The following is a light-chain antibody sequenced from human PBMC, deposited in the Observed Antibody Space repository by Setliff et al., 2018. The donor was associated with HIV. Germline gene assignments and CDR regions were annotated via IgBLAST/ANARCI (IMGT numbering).Light chain of an antibody. Sequence: QSVLTQPASVSGSPGQSITISCTGTSSDVGGYNYVSWYQQHPGKAPKVMIYDVGKRPSGISNRFSGSKSGNTASLTISGLQAEDETDYYCCSYAGTSWVFGGGTKVTVL. V-gene: IGLV2-23*02. J-gene: IGLJ3*02. CDR2: DVG. CDR1: SSDVGGYNY. CDR3: CSYAGTSWV.